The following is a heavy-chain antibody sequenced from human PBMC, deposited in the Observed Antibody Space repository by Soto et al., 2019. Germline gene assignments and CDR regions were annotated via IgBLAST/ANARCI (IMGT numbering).Heavy chain of an antibody. CDR2: IYPGDSGT. Sequence: ESLKISCKGSGYTFTNYWIGWVRQMPGKGLEWMGIIYPGDSGTKYNPSFQGQVTISADKSITTTYLRWTSLKASDTAIYYCAASIFYYGMDVWGQGTTVTVSS. J-gene: IGHJ6*02. CDR1: GYTFTNYW. CDR3: AASIFYYGMDV. V-gene: IGHV5-51*01.